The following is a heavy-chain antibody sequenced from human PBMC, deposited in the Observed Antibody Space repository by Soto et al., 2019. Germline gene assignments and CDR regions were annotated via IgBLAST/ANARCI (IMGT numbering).Heavy chain of an antibody. V-gene: IGHV3-74*01. CDR2: IDDDGSST. CDR1: GFDFSTHW. J-gene: IGHJ6*02. CDR3: ARRLELPLWASLYYYGMDV. Sequence: PGGSLRLSCAASGFDFSTHWMHWVRQAPGKGLEWVSRIDDDGSSTRYADSVKGRFAISRDNAKNIVYLEMTSLRTEDTAVYFCARRLELPLWASLYYYGMDVWGQGTTVTVSS. D-gene: IGHD1-7*01.